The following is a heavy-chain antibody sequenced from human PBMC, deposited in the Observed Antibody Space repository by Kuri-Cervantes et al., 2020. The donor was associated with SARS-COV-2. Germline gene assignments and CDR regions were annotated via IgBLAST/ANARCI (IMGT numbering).Heavy chain of an antibody. V-gene: IGHV3-74*01. Sequence: GESLKISCAASGFTFSSYWMHWVRQAPGKGLVWVSRINSDGSSTSYADSVKGRFTISRDNAKNTLYLQMNSLRAEDTAVYYCATEDPILSAFDYWGQGTLVTVSS. D-gene: IGHD2-21*01. J-gene: IGHJ4*02. CDR2: INSDGSST. CDR1: GFTFSSYW. CDR3: ATEDPILSAFDY.